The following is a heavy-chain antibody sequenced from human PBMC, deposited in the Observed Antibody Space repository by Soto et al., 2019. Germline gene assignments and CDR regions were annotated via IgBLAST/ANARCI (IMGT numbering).Heavy chain of an antibody. CDR2: IQYSGNT. J-gene: IGHJ4*02. V-gene: IGHV4-59*01. Sequence: SETLSLNCTVSGGPISSYYWSWIRQPPGKGLEWIGYIQYSGNTNYNPSLKSRVTISVDTAKNQFSLKLSSVTAADTAVYYCARVGGLASAGLFDYWGQGNLVTVSS. CDR3: ARVGGLASAGLFDY. D-gene: IGHD6-25*01. CDR1: GGPISSYY.